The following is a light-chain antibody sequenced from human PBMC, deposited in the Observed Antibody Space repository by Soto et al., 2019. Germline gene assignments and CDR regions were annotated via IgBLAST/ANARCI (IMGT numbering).Light chain of an antibody. J-gene: IGKJ2*01. V-gene: IGKV3-20*01. CDR1: QSVTNSY. CDR2: GAS. Sequence: EIVLTQSPGTLSLSPGERVTLSCRASQSVTNSYLAWYQQKPGQAPRLLIYGASSRATGIPDRFGGSGSGTDFTLTINRLEPEDFALYYCQQYDSSPYTFGQGTKLEIK. CDR3: QQYDSSPYT.